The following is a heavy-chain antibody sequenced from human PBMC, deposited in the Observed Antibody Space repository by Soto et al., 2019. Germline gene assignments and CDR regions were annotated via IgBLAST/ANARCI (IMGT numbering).Heavy chain of an antibody. CDR3: AGGRSSSWYDYYGMDV. CDR2: MNPNSGNT. CDR1: GYTFTSYD. D-gene: IGHD6-13*01. Sequence: QVQLVQSGAEVKKPGASVKVSCKASGYTFTSYDINWVRQATGQGLEWMGWMNPNSGNTGYAQKFQGRVTMTRNTXIXXADMELSSVRSEDNAVYYCAGGRSSSWYDYYGMDVWGQGTTVTVSS. V-gene: IGHV1-8*01. J-gene: IGHJ6*02.